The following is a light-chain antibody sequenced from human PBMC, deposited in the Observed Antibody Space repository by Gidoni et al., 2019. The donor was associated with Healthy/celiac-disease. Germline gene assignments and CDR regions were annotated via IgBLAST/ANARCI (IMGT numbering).Light chain of an antibody. Sequence: QSALTPPATVPGSPGQPITIPCTGTSSDVGVYNYVSWYQQHPGKAPKLMIYEVSTRPSGVSNRFSGSKSGNTASLTISGLQAEDEADYYCSSYTSSSTVVFGGGTKLTVL. CDR3: SSYTSSSTVV. J-gene: IGLJ2*01. V-gene: IGLV2-14*01. CDR1: SSDVGVYNY. CDR2: EVS.